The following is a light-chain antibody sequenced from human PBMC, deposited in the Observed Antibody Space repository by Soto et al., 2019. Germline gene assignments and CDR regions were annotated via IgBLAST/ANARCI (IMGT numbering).Light chain of an antibody. J-gene: IGKJ1*01. V-gene: IGKV1-5*01. CDR3: QQYNSYSWT. Sequence: DIQMTQSPSSLSASVGDTVIITCRASQTISVYLNWYQQIAGKAPKLLIYHASNLRGGVPSRFSGGGSGTEFTLTISSVQPDDIATYSCQQYNSYSWTFGQGTKVDIK. CDR1: QTISVY. CDR2: HAS.